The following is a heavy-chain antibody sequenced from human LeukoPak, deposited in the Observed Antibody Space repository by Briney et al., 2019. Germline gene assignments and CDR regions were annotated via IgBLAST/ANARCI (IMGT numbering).Heavy chain of an antibody. J-gene: IGHJ4*02. CDR3: ARGGWDPFDY. CDR2: VYYGRSP. CDR1: GDSISRSTYY. V-gene: IGHV4-39*02. D-gene: IGHD6-19*01. Sequence: SETLSLTCTVSGDSISRSTYYWAWIRQPPGKGLEWIGSVYYGRSPYFNPSLESRATISVDTSKNHFSLKMSSVTAADTAVYYCARGGWDPFDYWGQGTLVTVSS.